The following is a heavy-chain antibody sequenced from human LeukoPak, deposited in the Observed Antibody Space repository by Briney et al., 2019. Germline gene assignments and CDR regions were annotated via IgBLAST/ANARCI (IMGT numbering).Heavy chain of an antibody. CDR1: GFTFSSYA. CDR2: ISYDGSNK. D-gene: IGHD2-2*01. V-gene: IGHV3-30*03. J-gene: IGHJ4*02. Sequence: GGSLRPSCAASGFTFSSYAMSWVRQAPGKGLEWVAVISYDGSNKYYADSVKGRFTISRDNSKNTLYLQMNSLRAEDTAVYYCASFVSSLGDYWGQGTLVTVSS. CDR3: ASFVSSLGDY.